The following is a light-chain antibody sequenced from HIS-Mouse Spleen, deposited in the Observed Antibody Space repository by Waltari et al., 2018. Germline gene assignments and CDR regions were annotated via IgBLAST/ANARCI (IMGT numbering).Light chain of an antibody. CDR2: DVS. Sequence: QSALTQPASVSGSPGQSITISCTGTSSDVGGYNYVSWYQQHPGKAPKRMIYDVSNRPLGVSNRFAGSKSGNTAALTISGLQAEDESDYYCSSYTSSSTLVFGGGTKLTVL. CDR1: SSDVGGYNY. CDR3: SSYTSSSTLV. V-gene: IGLV2-14*03. J-gene: IGLJ2*01.